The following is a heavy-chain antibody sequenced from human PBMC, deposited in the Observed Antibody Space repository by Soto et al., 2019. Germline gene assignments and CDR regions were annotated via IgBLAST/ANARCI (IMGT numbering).Heavy chain of an antibody. CDR3: ARERSGCYDY. CDR2: MNHNSGNT. CDR1: GYTFTRSD. Sequence: QLQLVQSGAEVKKPGASVKVSCKASGYTFTRSDINWVRQSTGQGLEWMGWMNHNSGNTGYAQNFQGRVTMTRNTSITTAYMELSSLGSEDKAVYYWARERSGCYDYWGQGTLVTVSS. D-gene: IGHD3-22*01. V-gene: IGHV1-8*01. J-gene: IGHJ4*02.